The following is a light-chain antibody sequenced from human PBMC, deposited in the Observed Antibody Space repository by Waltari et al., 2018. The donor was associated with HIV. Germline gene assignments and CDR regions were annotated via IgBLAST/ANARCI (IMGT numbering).Light chain of an antibody. CDR3: QVWDSSSDLL. Sequence: SYVLTQPPSVSVAPGKTARITCGGNNIGSKSEHWYQQKPGQAPVLVIYYDSDRPSGIPERFSGSNSGNTATLTISRVEAGDEADYYCQVWDSSSDLLFGGGTKLTVL. CDR1: NIGSKS. V-gene: IGLV3-21*04. CDR2: YDS. J-gene: IGLJ3*02.